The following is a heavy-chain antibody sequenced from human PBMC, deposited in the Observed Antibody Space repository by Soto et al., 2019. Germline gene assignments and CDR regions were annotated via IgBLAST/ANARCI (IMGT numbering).Heavy chain of an antibody. Sequence: EVQLVESGGGLVKPGGSLRLSCAASGFTFSSYSMNWVRQAPGKGLEWVSSISSSSSYIYYADSVKGRFTISRDNAKNSPYLQMNSLRAEDTAVYYCATGSLRYFDWLLFLGAFDIWGQGTMVTVSS. V-gene: IGHV3-21*01. CDR1: GFTFSSYS. J-gene: IGHJ3*02. CDR3: ATGSLRYFDWLLFLGAFDI. D-gene: IGHD3-9*01. CDR2: ISSSSSYI.